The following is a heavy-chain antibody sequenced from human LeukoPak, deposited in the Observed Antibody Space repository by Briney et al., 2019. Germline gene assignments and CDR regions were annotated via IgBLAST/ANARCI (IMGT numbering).Heavy chain of an antibody. CDR3: ARVIESWSTQGVLDF. J-gene: IGHJ4*02. Sequence: ASVKVSCKASGYTFTSYGITWVRQAPGQGLEWMGWISAYNGNTNYAQKLQGRVTMTTDTSTSTAYMELRSLRSDDTAVYYCARVIESWSTQGVLDFWGQGTLVTVSS. CDR1: GYTFTSYG. D-gene: IGHD1-26*01. CDR2: ISAYNGNT. V-gene: IGHV1-18*01.